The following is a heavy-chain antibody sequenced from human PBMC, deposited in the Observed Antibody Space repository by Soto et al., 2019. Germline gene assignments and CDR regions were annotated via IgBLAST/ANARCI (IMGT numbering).Heavy chain of an antibody. CDR2: INPSGDST. Sequence: ASVKVSCKASGYTFTNYYLHWVRQAPGQGLEWMGIINPSGDSTSYAQKFQGRVTMTRDTSTSTVYMDLSSLRSEDTAVYYCAKSTVTTSTFDYWGAGTLVTF. CDR3: AKSTVTTSTFDY. CDR1: GYTFTNYY. D-gene: IGHD4-17*01. V-gene: IGHV1-46*01. J-gene: IGHJ4*02.